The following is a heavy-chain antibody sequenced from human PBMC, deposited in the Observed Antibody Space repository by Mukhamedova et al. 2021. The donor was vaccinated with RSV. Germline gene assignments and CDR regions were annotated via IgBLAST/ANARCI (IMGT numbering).Heavy chain of an antibody. CDR3: AKGRQLGHPCFYHGLDV. CDR1: G. D-gene: IGHD1-1*01. CDR2: ISGIGDST. J-gene: IGHJ6*02. V-gene: IGHV3-23*01. Sequence: GMTWVRQAPGKGLEWVSSISGIGDSTYYGDSVRGRFTISRDNSKDTLYLQLNSLRAEDTAVYYCAKGRQLGHPCFYHGLDVWGQGT.